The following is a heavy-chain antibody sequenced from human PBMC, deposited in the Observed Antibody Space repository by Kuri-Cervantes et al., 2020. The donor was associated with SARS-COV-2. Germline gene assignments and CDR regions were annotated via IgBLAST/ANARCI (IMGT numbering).Heavy chain of an antibody. D-gene: IGHD3-3*01. Sequence: SEPLSLTCTVSGGSISSSSYYWGSIRQPPGKGLEWIGSIYYSGSTYYNPSLKSRVSISVDTSKNQFSLKLSSVTAADTAVYYCARQMMSSITIFGVVITRNWFDPWGQGTLVTVSS. CDR1: GGSISSSSYY. CDR3: ARQMMSSITIFGVVITRNWFDP. J-gene: IGHJ5*02. CDR2: IYYSGST. V-gene: IGHV4-39*01.